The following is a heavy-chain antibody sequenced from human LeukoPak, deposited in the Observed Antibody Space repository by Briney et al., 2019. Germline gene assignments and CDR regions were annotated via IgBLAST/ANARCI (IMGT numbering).Heavy chain of an antibody. V-gene: IGHV5-51*01. J-gene: IGHJ5*01. Sequence: PGASLQISCQGSGYMFDNYWIGWVRHRPGEGLQWVGVIFPGDFDTRYSPSFQGQVTISADRSTNTGYLQWRSLKASDTAIYYCARGRQFSLGPLFDSWGQGTLVTVSS. D-gene: IGHD3-16*01. CDR1: GYMFDNYW. CDR3: ARGRQFSLGPLFDS. CDR2: IFPGDFDT.